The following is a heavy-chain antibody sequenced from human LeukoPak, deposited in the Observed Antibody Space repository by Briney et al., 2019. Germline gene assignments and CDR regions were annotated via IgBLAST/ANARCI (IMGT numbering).Heavy chain of an antibody. V-gene: IGHV5-51*01. J-gene: IGHJ4*02. D-gene: IGHD5-18*01. CDR3: ARHPADTDFDY. Sequence: GEPLKISCKGSGYSFTSYWITWVRQIPGKGLEWMGIIYPGDSDTRYSPSFQGQVTISADKSISTAYLQWSSLKASDTAMYYCARHPADTDFDYWGQGTLVTVSS. CDR1: GYSFTSYW. CDR2: IYPGDSDT.